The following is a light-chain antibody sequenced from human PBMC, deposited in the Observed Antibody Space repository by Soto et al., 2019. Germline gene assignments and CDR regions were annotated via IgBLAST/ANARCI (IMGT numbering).Light chain of an antibody. J-gene: IGKJ1*01. CDR2: AAS. Sequence: DIQMTQSPSSLSASVGDRVTITGRASQGISTYLNCYQQKPGKAPKLLIYAASSLQSGVPSRFSGSGSETDFTLTLSSLQPEDFATDSFQQSYSTTWTFGQGTKVEIK. CDR3: QQSYSTTWT. V-gene: IGKV1-39*01. CDR1: QGISTY.